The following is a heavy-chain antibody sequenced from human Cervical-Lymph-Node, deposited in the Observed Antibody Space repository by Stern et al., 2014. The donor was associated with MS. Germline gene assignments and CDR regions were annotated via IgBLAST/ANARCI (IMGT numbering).Heavy chain of an antibody. CDR3: ARWKQLGGFDH. D-gene: IGHD6-13*01. J-gene: IGHJ4*02. CDR1: GFTFRYYG. CDR2: ISHDVIDT. Sequence: MQLVESGGGVVQPGRSLRLSCAPSGFTFRYYGMHWVRQAPGKGLEWVAAISHDVIDTSYADSVRGRFTISRDNSKDTLSLQMNSLRPEDTGIYYCARWKQLGGFDHWGQGIQVIVSS. V-gene: IGHV3-30*03.